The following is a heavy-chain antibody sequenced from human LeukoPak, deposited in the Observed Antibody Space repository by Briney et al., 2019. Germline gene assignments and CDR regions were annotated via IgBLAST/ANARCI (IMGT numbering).Heavy chain of an antibody. Sequence: ASVKVSCKTSGYTFTTYYIHWVRQAPGQRLEWMGMINPSGGSTSYAQKFQGRATMTGDTSTSTTYMELNSLRSEDTAVYYCARNVASGFDSWGQGTLATVSS. J-gene: IGHJ4*02. CDR1: GYTFTTYY. CDR2: INPSGGST. D-gene: IGHD3-10*01. CDR3: ARNVASGFDS. V-gene: IGHV1-46*01.